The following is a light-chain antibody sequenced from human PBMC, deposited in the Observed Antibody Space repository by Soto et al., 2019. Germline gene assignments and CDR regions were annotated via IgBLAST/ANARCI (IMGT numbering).Light chain of an antibody. V-gene: IGKV1-17*01. Sequence: DIQMTQSPYSLSASVGDRVTISCRSSQAIRNDVAWYQHKSGQAPTRLIYAASSLQSGVPSRFTGSGSGTEFTLAISSLQPEDCATYYCLQHNTYPLTFGGGTKVDIK. CDR2: AAS. J-gene: IGKJ4*01. CDR1: QAIRND. CDR3: LQHNTYPLT.